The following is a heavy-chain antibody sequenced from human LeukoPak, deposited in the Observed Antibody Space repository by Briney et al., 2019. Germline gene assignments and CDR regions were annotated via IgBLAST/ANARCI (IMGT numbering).Heavy chain of an antibody. CDR3: ARTYYYDSSGYFWGLSGYYFDY. V-gene: IGHV5-51*01. CDR2: IYPGDSDT. J-gene: IGHJ4*02. CDR1: GSNFTSYW. Sequence: GESLQISCKGSGSNFTSYWIGWVRQMPGKGLEWMGIIYPGDSDTRYSPSFQGQVTISADKSISTAYLQWSSLKASDTAMYYCARTYYYDSSGYFWGLSGYYFDYWGQGTLVTVSS. D-gene: IGHD3-22*01.